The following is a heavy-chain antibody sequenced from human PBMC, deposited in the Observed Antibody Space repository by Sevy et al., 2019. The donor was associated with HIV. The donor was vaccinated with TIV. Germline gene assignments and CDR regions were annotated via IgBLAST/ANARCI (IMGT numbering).Heavy chain of an antibody. D-gene: IGHD3-22*01. J-gene: IGHJ5*02. V-gene: IGHV3-48*02. Sequence: GGSLRLSCEASGFTFSTYTMHWVRQAPGKGLEWVSSITRSTNTLYYADSVRGRFTISGDNAKSSLYLEMNGLRDEDTAVYYCAREAYYYDSREENWFDPWGQGTLVTVSS. CDR1: GFTFSTYT. CDR3: AREAYYYDSREENWFDP. CDR2: ITRSTNTL.